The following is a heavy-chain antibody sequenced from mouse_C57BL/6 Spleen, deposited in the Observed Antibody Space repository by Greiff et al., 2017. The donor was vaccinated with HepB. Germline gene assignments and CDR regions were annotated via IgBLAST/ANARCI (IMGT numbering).Heavy chain of an antibody. CDR2: ISDGGSYT. CDR3: ARSYPLYYAMDY. D-gene: IGHD1-1*01. V-gene: IGHV5-4*01. Sequence: EVQWVESGGGLVKPGGSLKLSCAASGFTFSSYAMSWVRQTPEKRLEWVATISDGGSYTYYPDNVKGRFTISRDNAKNNLYLQMSHLKSEDTAMYYCARSYPLYYAMDYWGQGTSVTVSS. J-gene: IGHJ4*01. CDR1: GFTFSSYA.